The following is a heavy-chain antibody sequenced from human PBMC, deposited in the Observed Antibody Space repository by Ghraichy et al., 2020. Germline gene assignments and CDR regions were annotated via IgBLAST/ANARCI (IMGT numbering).Heavy chain of an antibody. J-gene: IGHJ4*02. D-gene: IGHD2-2*01. V-gene: IGHV3-7*01. CDR2: IKQDGSEK. Sequence: LSLTCAASGFTFSSYWMSWVRQAPGKGLEWVANIKQDGSEKYYVDSVKGRFTISRDNAKNSLYLQMNSLRAEDTAVYYCARGRDIVVVPAAVFDYWGQGTLVTVSS. CDR1: GFTFSSYW. CDR3: ARGRDIVVVPAAVFDY.